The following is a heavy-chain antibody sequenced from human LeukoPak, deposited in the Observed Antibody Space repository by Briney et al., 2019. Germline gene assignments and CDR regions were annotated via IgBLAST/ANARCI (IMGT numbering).Heavy chain of an antibody. J-gene: IGHJ2*01. D-gene: IGHD6-13*01. V-gene: IGHV4-61*08. CDR1: GASISGSGYY. Sequence: SETLSLTCTVSGASISGSGYYWGWIRQPPGKGLEWIGYKDYSGSTNYNRSLKSRVTISVDTSKNQFSLKLSSVTAADTAVYYCARVYYSSSYDYWYFDLWGRGTLVTVSS. CDR2: KDYSGST. CDR3: ARVYYSSSYDYWYFDL.